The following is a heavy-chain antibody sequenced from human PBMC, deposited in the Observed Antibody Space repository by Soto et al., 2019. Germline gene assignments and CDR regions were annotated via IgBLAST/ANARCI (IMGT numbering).Heavy chain of an antibody. CDR1: GGTFSSYA. V-gene: IGHV1-69*06. D-gene: IGHD2-2*01. Sequence: ASVKVSCKASGGTFSSYAISWVRQAPGQGLEWMGGIIPIFGTANYAQKFQGRVTITADKSTSTAYVELSSLRSEDTAVYYCARAGYCSSTSCYFHYYYGMDVWGQGTTVTVS. J-gene: IGHJ6*02. CDR3: ARAGYCSSTSCYFHYYYGMDV. CDR2: IIPIFGTA.